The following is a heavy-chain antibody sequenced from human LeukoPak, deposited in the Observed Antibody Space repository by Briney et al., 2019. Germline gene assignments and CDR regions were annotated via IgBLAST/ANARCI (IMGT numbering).Heavy chain of an antibody. CDR2: IWYDGSNK. D-gene: IGHD3-10*01. CDR1: GFTFSSYG. Sequence: PGRSLRLSCAASGFTFSSYGMHWVRQAPGKGLEWVAVIWYDGSNKYYADSVKGRFTISRDNSKNTLYLQMNSPRAEDTAVYYCAKDRGWFGELLDDYWGQGTLVTVSS. J-gene: IGHJ4*02. CDR3: AKDRGWFGELLDDY. V-gene: IGHV3-33*06.